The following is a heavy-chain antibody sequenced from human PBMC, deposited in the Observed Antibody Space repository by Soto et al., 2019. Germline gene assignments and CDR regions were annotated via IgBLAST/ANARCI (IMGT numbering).Heavy chain of an antibody. CDR2: ISSSSSYI. CDR3: ARDPDGGAYYYYYMDV. Sequence: GESLKISCAASGFTFSSYSMNWVRQAPGKGLEWVSSISSSSSYIYYADSVKGRFTISRDNAKNSLYLQMNSLRAEDTAVYYCARDPDGGAYYYYYMDVWGKGTTVTVSS. V-gene: IGHV3-21*01. J-gene: IGHJ6*03. CDR1: GFTFSSYS.